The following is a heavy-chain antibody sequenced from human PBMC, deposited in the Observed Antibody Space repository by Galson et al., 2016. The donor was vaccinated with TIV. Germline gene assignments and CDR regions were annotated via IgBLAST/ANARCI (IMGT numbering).Heavy chain of an antibody. CDR2: ISGSGDST. D-gene: IGHD2-15*01. CDR1: GFTFSKYA. CDR3: AKGEYCSGGSCHYYFDY. V-gene: IGHV3-23*01. J-gene: IGHJ4*02. Sequence: SLRLSCAASGFTFSKYAMSWVRQAPGKGLEWISAISGSGDSTYHADSVKGRFTISRDNSKNTLYLQMNSLRAEDTAEYYCAKGEYCSGGSCHYYFDYWGQGTLVTVSP.